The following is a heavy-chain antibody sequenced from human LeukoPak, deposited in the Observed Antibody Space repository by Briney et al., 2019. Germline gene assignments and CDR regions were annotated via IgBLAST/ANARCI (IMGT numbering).Heavy chain of an antibody. V-gene: IGHV3-33*08. CDR2: IWYDGSNK. J-gene: IGHJ3*02. D-gene: IGHD3-22*01. CDR3: ARDPPMYYYDEPGSRDAFDI. CDR1: GFTFSSYV. Sequence: PGGSLRLSCAASGFTFSSYVMGWVRRAPGKGLEWVAVIWYDGSNKYYAESVKGRFTISRDNSKNTLHLQMNSLRAEDTAVYYCARDPPMYYYDEPGSRDAFDIWGQGTMVTVSS.